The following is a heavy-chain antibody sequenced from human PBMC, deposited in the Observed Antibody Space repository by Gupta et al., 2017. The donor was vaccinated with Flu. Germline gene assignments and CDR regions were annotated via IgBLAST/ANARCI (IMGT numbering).Heavy chain of an antibody. V-gene: IGHV3-21*01. CDR2: ISSSSSYK. CDR3: AREEVDEYYFDY. J-gene: IGHJ4*02. CDR1: GFTVSSYS. Sequence: EVQLVESGGGLVKPGGSLRLSCPASGFTVSSYSMNWVRQAPGKGLEWVSSISSSSSYKYYADSVKGRFIISRDNAKNSLYLQMNSLRAEDTAVYYCAREEVDEYYFDYWGQGTLVTVSS.